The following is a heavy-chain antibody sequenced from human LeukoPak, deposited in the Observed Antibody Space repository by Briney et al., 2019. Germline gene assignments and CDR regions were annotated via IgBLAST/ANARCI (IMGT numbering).Heavy chain of an antibody. CDR2: ISWNSGSI. CDR3: VKSIYYDSSGPFDY. V-gene: IGHV3-9*03. J-gene: IGHJ4*02. CDR1: GFTFDDYA. Sequence: GRSLRLSCAASGFTFDDYAMHWVRQAPGKGLEWVSGISWNSGSIGYADSVKGRFTISRDNAKNSLYLQMNSLRPEDMALYYCVKSIYYDSSGPFDYWGQRTLVTVSS. D-gene: IGHD3-22*01.